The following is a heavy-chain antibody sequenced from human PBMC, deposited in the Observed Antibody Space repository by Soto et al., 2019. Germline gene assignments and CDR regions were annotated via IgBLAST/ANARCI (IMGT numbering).Heavy chain of an antibody. D-gene: IGHD1-7*01. CDR1: GFNFDNYG. Sequence: GGSLRLSCQASGFNFDNYGMHWVRQAPGKGLEWVAVISYDGSNKYYADSVKGRFTISRDNSKNTLSLHLNTLKPEDTAVYHCAKDRVGGTFYTPLGFWGQGTLVTV. CDR3: AKDRVGGTFYTPLGF. V-gene: IGHV3-30*18. CDR2: ISYDGSNK. J-gene: IGHJ4*02.